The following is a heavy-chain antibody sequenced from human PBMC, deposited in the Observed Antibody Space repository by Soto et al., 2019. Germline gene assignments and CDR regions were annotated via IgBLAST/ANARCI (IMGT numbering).Heavy chain of an antibody. D-gene: IGHD3-16*01. CDR1: GVTFSSCA. V-gene: IGHV3-23*01. Sequence: SLRRSCAASGVTFSSCAMSWVRQALGKGLEWVSGIGGSGDDTEYTDSVKGRFTISRDNSKNTLYLQMNSLRAEDTALYYCAKESYTRRTDFDSWGQRTSVPVS. J-gene: IGHJ4*01. CDR3: AKESYTRRTDFDS. CDR2: IGGSGDDT.